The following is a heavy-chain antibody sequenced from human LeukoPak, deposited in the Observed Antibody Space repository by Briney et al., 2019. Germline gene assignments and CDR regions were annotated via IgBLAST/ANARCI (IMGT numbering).Heavy chain of an antibody. CDR1: GFTFSRDA. D-gene: IGHD6-19*01. J-gene: IGHJ4*02. V-gene: IGHV3-23*01. CDR3: ARGRISSSGLDY. CDR2: ISDSGVTT. Sequence: PGGSLRLSCAASGFTFSRDAMTWARQAPSKGLEWASSISDSGVTTYYADSVKGRFTVSRDNSKNTLYLHMSSLTAEDTAVYFCARGRISSSGLDYWGLGTLVTVSS.